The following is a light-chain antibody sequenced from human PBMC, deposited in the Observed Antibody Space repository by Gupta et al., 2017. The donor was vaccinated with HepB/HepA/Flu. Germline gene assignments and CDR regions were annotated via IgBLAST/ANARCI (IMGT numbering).Light chain of an antibody. Sequence: QSALTQPASVSGSPGQAITISCPGTSNAVGAYNFFAWSQHHPDKAPELMIYEVTKRSSVVANRFSGSKSGNTASLTISGRQPEDDADYYCCADVGSSTVVFGGGTKLTVL. J-gene: IGLJ3*02. V-gene: IGLV2-23*02. CDR1: SNAVGAYNF. CDR2: EVT. CDR3: CADVGSSTVV.